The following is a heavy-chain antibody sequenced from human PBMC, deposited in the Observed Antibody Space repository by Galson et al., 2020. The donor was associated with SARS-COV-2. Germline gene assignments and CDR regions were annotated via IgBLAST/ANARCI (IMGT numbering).Heavy chain of an antibody. CDR3: ATGTYSIGWY. CDR2: ISGSGGTT. V-gene: IGHV3-23*01. Sequence: GGSLRLSCAASGFIFSSYAMSWVRQAPGKGLEWDSSISGSGGTTYYADSVTGRFTISRDNSKNTLYLQMNSLRAEDTAVYYCATGTYSIGWYWGQGTLVTVSS. CDR1: GFIFSSYA. D-gene: IGHD6-19*01. J-gene: IGHJ4*02.